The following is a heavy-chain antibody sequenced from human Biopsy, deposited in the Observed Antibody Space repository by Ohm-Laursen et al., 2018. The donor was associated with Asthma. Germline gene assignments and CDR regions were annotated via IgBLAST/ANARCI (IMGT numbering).Heavy chain of an antibody. D-gene: IGHD4-17*01. Sequence: SVKVSCKISGYSLTDLSMHWVRQAPGQGLEWMGGHDHEEGGTVNARRFQGRVTMTEDTSTDTAYMELSNLSSGDTAVYYCASDFPKDYVRYNFQFWGQGTLVTVSS. V-gene: IGHV1-24*01. J-gene: IGHJ4*02. CDR3: ASDFPKDYVRYNFQF. CDR1: GYSLTDLS. CDR2: HDHEEGGT.